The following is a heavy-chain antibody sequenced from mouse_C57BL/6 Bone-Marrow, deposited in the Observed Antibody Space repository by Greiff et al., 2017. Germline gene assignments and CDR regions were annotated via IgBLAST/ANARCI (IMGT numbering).Heavy chain of an antibody. CDR2: IYPGSGST. CDR1: GYTFTSYW. Sequence: QVQLQQPGAELVKPGASVKMSCKASGYTFTSYWITWVKQRPGQGLEWIGDIYPGSGSTNYNEKFKSKATLTVEPSSSTAYMQLSSLTSEDSAVYYCARGGRDWYFDVWGTGTTVTVSS. J-gene: IGHJ1*03. CDR3: ARGGRDWYFDV. D-gene: IGHD1-1*01. V-gene: IGHV1-55*01.